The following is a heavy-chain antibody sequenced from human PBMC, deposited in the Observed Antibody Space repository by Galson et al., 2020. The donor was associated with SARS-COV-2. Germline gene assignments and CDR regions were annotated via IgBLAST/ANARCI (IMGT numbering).Heavy chain of an antibody. D-gene: IGHD4-17*01. CDR1: GFSFSDYY. CDR3: VRDLQQSNEYGSNYYYMDV. J-gene: IGHJ6*03. CDR2: ISTSSDYR. Sequence: GGSLRLSCAASGFSFSDYYMGWIRQAPGKRLEWISYISTSSDYRDYADSVKGRFTISRDNAKSSVSLQMNGLRAEDTAIYYCVRDLQQSNEYGSNYYYMDVWGKGTTVTVSS. V-gene: IGHV3-11*05.